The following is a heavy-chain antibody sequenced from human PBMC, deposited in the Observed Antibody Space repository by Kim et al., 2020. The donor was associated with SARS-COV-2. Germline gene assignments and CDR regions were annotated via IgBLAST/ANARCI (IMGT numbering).Heavy chain of an antibody. J-gene: IGHJ4*02. D-gene: IGHD2-15*01. CDR2: ISGTGDST. CDR1: GFTFSNYA. CDR3: AKDLRGYCSSSTCSYFDF. Sequence: GGSLRLSCAAPGFTFSNYAMSWVRQAPGKGLEWVSGISGTGDSTYYADSVKGRFTISRDNSKNTLYLQMNSLRAEDTAVYYCAKDLRGYCSSSTCSYFDFWGQGTLVTVSS. V-gene: IGHV3-23*01.